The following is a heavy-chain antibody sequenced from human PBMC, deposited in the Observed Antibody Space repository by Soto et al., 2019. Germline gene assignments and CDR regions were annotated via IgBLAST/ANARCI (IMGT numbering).Heavy chain of an antibody. D-gene: IGHD3-3*01. J-gene: IGHJ5*02. V-gene: IGHV4-34*01. CDR1: GGSFSGYY. CDR2: INHSGST. CDR3: ARVRDDFWSGYHPNWFDP. Sequence: SETLSLTCAVYGGSFSGYYWSWIRQPPGKGLEWIGEINHSGSTNYNPSLKSRVTISVDTSKNQFSLKLSSVTAADTAVYYCARVRDDFWSGYHPNWFDPWGQGTLVTVSS.